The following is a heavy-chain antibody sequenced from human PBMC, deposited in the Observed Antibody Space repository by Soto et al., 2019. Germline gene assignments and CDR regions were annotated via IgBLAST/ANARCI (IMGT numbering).Heavy chain of an antibody. CDR2: IHHSETT. CDR1: VLSIFSTNW. V-gene: IGHV4-4*03. J-gene: IGHJ6*02. CDR3: ARTSYYDSTGYYNMDV. D-gene: IGHD3-22*01. Sequence: PVTLCLTFAISVLSIFSTNWCTSGGQSPGKGLEWIGEIHHSETTNYNPSLDRRVTISVDKSKNQFSLKLTSVTAADTADYYCARTSYYDSTGYYNMDVWGQGTTVS.